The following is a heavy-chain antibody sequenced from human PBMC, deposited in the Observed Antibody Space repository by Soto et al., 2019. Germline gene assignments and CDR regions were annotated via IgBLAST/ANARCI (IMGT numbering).Heavy chain of an antibody. D-gene: IGHD3-3*01. J-gene: IGHJ3*02. V-gene: IGHV3-48*02. CDR2: ISSSSSTI. CDR3: AKGRRWNYDFWSGDAFDI. CDR1: GFTFSSYS. Sequence: GGSLRLSCAASGFTFSSYSMNWVRQAPGKGLEWVSYISSSSSTIYYADSVKGRFTISRDNAKNTLYLQMNSLRDEDTAVYYCAKGRRWNYDFWSGDAFDIWGQGTMVTVSS.